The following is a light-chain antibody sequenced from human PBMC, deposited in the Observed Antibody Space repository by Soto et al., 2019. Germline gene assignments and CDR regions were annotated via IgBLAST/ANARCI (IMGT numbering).Light chain of an antibody. CDR2: DVS. CDR1: SSDVGGYNY. V-gene: IGLV2-11*01. J-gene: IGLJ1*01. Sequence: QSVLTQPRSVSGSPGQSVTISCTGTSSDVGGYNYVSWYQQHPGKAPKLMIYDVSKRPSGVPDRFSGSKSGNTASLIIYGLQAEDEAEYYCSSYKSSSALHVFGTGTKLTVL. CDR3: SSYKSSSALHV.